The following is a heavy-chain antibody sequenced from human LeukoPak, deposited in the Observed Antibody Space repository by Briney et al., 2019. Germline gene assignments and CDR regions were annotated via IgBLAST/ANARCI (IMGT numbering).Heavy chain of an antibody. V-gene: IGHV3-53*01. CDR3: AKASPYCGGDCYPDY. CDR2: IYSGGSQ. Sequence: PGGSPRLSCAASGLTVSSNYMTWVRQAPGKGLEWVSVIYSGGSQYYADSVKGRFSISRDNSKNTVYLQMNGLRAEDTAVYYCAKASPYCGGDCYPDYWGQGTLVTVSS. J-gene: IGHJ4*02. D-gene: IGHD2-21*02. CDR1: GLTVSSNY.